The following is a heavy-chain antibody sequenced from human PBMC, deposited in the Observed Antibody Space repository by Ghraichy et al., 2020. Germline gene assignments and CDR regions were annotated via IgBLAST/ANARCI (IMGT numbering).Heavy chain of an antibody. Sequence: AGSLRLSCAASGFTFSWFSMNWVRQAPGKGLEWVSSISSSSRNMFYADSVKGRFIISRDDAKNSLYLQMNSLRAEDTAVYYCSRDGVRNGGYEYFDYWGQGTLVTVSS. CDR3: SRDGVRNGGYEYFDY. J-gene: IGHJ4*02. D-gene: IGHD5-12*01. CDR2: ISSSSRNM. V-gene: IGHV3-21*01. CDR1: GFTFSWFS.